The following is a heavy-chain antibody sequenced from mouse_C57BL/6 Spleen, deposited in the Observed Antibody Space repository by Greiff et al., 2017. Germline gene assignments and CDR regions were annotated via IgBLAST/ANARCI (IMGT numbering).Heavy chain of an antibody. CDR1: GYSITSGYY. Sequence: DVQLQESGPGLVKPSQSLSLTCSVTGYSITSGYYWNWIRQFPGNKLEWMGYISYDGSNNYNPSLQNRISITRDTSKNQFFLKLNSVTTEDTATYYCAKIYYYGSSYSSYWYFDVWGTGTTVTVSS. V-gene: IGHV3-6*01. CDR2: ISYDGSN. D-gene: IGHD1-1*01. J-gene: IGHJ1*03. CDR3: AKIYYYGSSYSSYWYFDV.